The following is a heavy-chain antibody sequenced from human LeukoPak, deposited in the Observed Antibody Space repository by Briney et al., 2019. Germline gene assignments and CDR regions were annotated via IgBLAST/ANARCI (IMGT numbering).Heavy chain of an antibody. D-gene: IGHD5-18*01. CDR3: AQQLRDY. CDR2: INHSGST. CDR1: GGSFSAYY. Sequence: SETLSLTCAVYGGSFSAYYWSWIRQPPGKGLEWIGEINHSGSTNYNPSLKSRVTISVDASKNQFSLKLSSVTAADTALYYCAQQLRDYWGQGTLVTVSS. J-gene: IGHJ4*02. V-gene: IGHV4-34*01.